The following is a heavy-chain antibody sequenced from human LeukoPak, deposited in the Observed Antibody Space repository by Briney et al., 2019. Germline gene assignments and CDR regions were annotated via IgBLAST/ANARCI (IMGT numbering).Heavy chain of an antibody. CDR1: GFTFSSYA. Sequence: PGGSLRLSCAASGFTFSSYAMSWVRQAPGKGLEGVSGISGSGGSTYYADSVKGPFTISRDNSKNRRYLQMNSLRAEDTAVYYCAKDWSGSASFDLFDYWGQGTLVTVSS. CDR2: ISGSGGST. CDR3: AKDWSGSASFDLFDY. D-gene: IGHD2-2*01. V-gene: IGHV3-23*01. J-gene: IGHJ4*02.